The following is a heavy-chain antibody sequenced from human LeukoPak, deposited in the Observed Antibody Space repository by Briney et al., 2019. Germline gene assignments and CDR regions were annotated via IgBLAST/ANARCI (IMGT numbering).Heavy chain of an antibody. CDR1: GFTFSSYW. CDR3: ARDRGSGSYYPY. CDR2: IHSGGST. Sequence: GGSLRLSCAASGFTFSSYWMHWVRQAPGKGLEWVSVIHSGGSTYYADSVKGRFTISRDKSKNTLYLQMNSLRAEDTAVYYCARDRGSGSYYPYWGQGTLVTVSS. D-gene: IGHD3-10*01. V-gene: IGHV3-66*01. J-gene: IGHJ4*02.